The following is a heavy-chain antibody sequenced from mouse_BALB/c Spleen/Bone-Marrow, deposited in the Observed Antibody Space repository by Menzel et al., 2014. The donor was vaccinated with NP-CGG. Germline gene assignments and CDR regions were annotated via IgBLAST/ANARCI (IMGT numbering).Heavy chain of an antibody. D-gene: IGHD1-1*01. CDR2: INPGSSTI. CDR3: ARLNYYGSLFV. V-gene: IGHV4-1*02. J-gene: IGHJ1*01. CDR1: GFDFSRYW. Sequence: EVHLVESGGGLVQPGGSLKLSCAASGFDFSRYWMSWVRQAPGKGLEWIGEINPGSSTINYTPSLKDKFIISRDNAKNTLYLQMSKVRSEDTALYYCARLNYYGSLFVWGAGTTVTVSS.